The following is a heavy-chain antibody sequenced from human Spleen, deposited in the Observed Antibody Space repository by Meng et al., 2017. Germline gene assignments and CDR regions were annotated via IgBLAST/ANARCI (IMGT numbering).Heavy chain of an antibody. CDR3: ARDVLAVAGTAYFDY. V-gene: IGHV3-48*03. Sequence: GGSLRLSCAASGFTFSSYEMNWVRQAPGKGLEWVSYISSSGSTIYYADSVKGRFTISRDNAKNSLYLQMNSLRAEDTAVYYCARDVLAVAGTAYFDYWGQGTLVTVSS. CDR2: ISSSGSTI. CDR1: GFTFSSYE. D-gene: IGHD6-19*01. J-gene: IGHJ4*02.